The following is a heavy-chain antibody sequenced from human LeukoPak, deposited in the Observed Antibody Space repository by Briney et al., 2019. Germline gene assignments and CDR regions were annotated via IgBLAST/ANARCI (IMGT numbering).Heavy chain of an antibody. D-gene: IGHD1-26*01. V-gene: IGHV1-69*01. CDR1: GGTFSSYA. CDR3: ARDSGSGNNDY. CDR2: IIPIFGTA. J-gene: IGHJ4*02. Sequence: HVASVKVSCKASGGTFSSYAISWVRQAPGQGLEWMGGIIPIFGTANYAQKFQGRVTITADESTSTAYMELSSLRSEDAAVYYCARDSGSGNNDYWGQGTLVTVSS.